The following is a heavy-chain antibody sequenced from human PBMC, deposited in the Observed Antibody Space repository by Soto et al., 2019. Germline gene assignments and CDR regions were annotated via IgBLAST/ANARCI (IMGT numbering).Heavy chain of an antibody. CDR3: ARPRRGVKGITMVRGVIPHYYGMDV. V-gene: IGHV4-34*01. CDR1: GGSFSGYY. J-gene: IGHJ6*02. D-gene: IGHD3-10*01. CDR2: INHSGST. Sequence: SQTLSLTCAVYGGSFSGYYWSWIRQPPGKGLEWIGEINHSGSTNYNPSLKSRVTISVDTSKNQLSLKLSSVTAADTAVYYCARPRRGVKGITMVRGVIPHYYGMDVWGQGTTVTVSS.